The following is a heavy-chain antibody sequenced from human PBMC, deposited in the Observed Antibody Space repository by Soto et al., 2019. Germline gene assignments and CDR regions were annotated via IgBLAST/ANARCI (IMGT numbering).Heavy chain of an antibody. CDR2: IYYSGST. Sequence: PSETLSLTCTVSGGSISSYYWSWIRQPPGKGLEWIGYIYYSGSTNYNPSLKSRVTISVDTSKNQFSLKLSSVTAADTAVYYCASLILDYGGNPNYFDYWGQGTLVTVSS. D-gene: IGHD4-17*01. V-gene: IGHV4-59*01. CDR1: GGSISSYY. J-gene: IGHJ4*02. CDR3: ASLILDYGGNPNYFDY.